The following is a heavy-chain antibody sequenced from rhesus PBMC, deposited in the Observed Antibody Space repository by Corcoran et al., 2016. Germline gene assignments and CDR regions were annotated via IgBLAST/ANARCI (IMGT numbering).Heavy chain of an antibody. V-gene: IGHV4-127*01. Sequence: QVQLQESGPGLVKPSETLSLTCAVSGYSISSGYGWSWIRQPPGKGLEWSGYIGGSSGSTNYNPSLKSRVTLSKDTSKNQFSLTLSSVTAADTAVYYCARVSIFGLIISYGLDSWGQGVVVTVSS. J-gene: IGHJ6*01. CDR2: IGGSSGST. CDR1: GYSISSGYG. D-gene: IGHD3-3*01. CDR3: ARVSIFGLIISYGLDS.